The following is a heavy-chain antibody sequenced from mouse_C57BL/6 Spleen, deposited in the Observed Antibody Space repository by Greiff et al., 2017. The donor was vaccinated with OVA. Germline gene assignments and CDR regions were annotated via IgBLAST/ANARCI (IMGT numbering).Heavy chain of an antibody. CDR3: ARGDSSGYGGYFDY. Sequence: VQLQQPGAELVKPGASVKMSCKASGYTFTSYWITWVKQRPGQGLEWIGDIYPGSGSTNYNEKFKSKATLTVDTSSSTAYMQLSSLTAEDAAVXYCARGDSSGYGGYFDYWGQGTTLTVSS. V-gene: IGHV1-55*01. CDR2: IYPGSGST. D-gene: IGHD3-2*02. CDR1: GYTFTSYW. J-gene: IGHJ2*01.